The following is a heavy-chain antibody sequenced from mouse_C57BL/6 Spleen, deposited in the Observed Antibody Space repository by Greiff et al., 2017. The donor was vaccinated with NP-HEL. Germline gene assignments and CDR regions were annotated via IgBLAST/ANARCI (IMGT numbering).Heavy chain of an antibody. V-gene: IGHV1-54*01. CDR3: ARPANWDPFAY. D-gene: IGHD4-1*01. CDR2: INPGSGGT. Sequence: QVHVKQSGAELVRPGTSVKVSCKASGYAFTNYLIEWVKQRPGQGLEWIGVINPGSGGTNYNERFKGKATLTADKSSSTAYMQLSSLTSEDSAVYFCARPANWDPFAYWGQGTLVTVSA. CDR1: GYAFTNYL. J-gene: IGHJ3*01.